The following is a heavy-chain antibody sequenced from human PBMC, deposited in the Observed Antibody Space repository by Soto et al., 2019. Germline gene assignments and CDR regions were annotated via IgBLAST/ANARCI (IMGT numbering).Heavy chain of an antibody. CDR3: AKDWGWGGNYSPHGFAP. D-gene: IGHD1-26*01. CDR1: GFSFSDYG. J-gene: IGHJ5*02. Sequence: EVQLLESGGGLVSPGGSLRLSCAASGFSFSDYGMRWVRQPPGKGLEWVSKISDSGDTTYYADSVKGRFTISRDNSKNPLFQQRKGLRAEDTAIYYWAKDWGWGGNYSPHGFAPGGKGTLVTVSS. V-gene: IGHV3-23*01. CDR2: ISDSGDTT.